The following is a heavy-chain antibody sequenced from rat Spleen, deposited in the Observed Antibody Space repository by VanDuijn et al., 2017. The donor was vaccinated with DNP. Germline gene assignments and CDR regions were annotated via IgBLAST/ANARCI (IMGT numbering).Heavy chain of an antibody. D-gene: IGHD1-11*01. CDR1: RFIFSYYG. Sequence: EVQLVESGGGLVQPGRSLKVSCTASRFIFSYYGMAWVRQAPKKGLEWVASISASGGSTSYRDSVKGRFTISRDNAKSTLYLQMDSLRSEDTATYYCTTDFERGYWGQGVMVTVSS. CDR2: ISASGGST. J-gene: IGHJ2*01. CDR3: TTDFERGY. V-gene: IGHV5-27*01.